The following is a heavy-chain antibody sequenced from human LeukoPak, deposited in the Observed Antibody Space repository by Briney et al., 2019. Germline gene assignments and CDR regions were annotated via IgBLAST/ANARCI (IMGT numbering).Heavy chain of an antibody. J-gene: IGHJ6*02. CDR3: ARDSTPNDCGDYSTEGYYGMDV. CDR1: GFTFSDYY. Sequence: GGSLRLSCAASGFTFSDYYMSWIRQAPGKGLEWVSYISSSGSTIYYADSVKGRFTISRDNAKNSLYLQMNSLRAEDTAVYYCARDSTPNDCGDYSTEGYYGMDVWGQGTTVTVSS. CDR2: ISSSGSTI. D-gene: IGHD4-17*01. V-gene: IGHV3-11*01.